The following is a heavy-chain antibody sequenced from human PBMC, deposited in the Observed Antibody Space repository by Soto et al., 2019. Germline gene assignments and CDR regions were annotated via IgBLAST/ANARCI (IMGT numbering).Heavy chain of an antibody. D-gene: IGHD3-22*01. CDR1: GGTFSSYA. Sequence: SVKVSCKASGGTFSSYAISWVRQAPGQGFEWMGGIIPIFGTANYAQKFQGGVTITADESTSTAYMELSSLRPEDTAVYYCARDYYDSSGPVHPWGQGTLVPVSS. J-gene: IGHJ5*02. CDR3: ARDYYDSSGPVHP. CDR2: IIPIFGTA. V-gene: IGHV1-69*13.